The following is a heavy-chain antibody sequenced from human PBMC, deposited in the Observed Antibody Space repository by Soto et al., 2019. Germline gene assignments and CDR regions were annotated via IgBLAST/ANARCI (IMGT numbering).Heavy chain of an antibody. J-gene: IGHJ4*02. CDR3: ARVMPGLRFFDY. D-gene: IGHD5-12*01. CDR1: GGSISSGDYY. V-gene: IGHV4-30-4*01. CDR2: IYYSGST. Sequence: PSETLSLTCTVPGGSISSGDYYWSWIRRPPGKGLEWIGYIYYSGSTYYNPSLKSRVTISVDTSKNQFSLKLSSVTAADTAVYYCARVMPGLRFFDYWGQGTLVTVSS.